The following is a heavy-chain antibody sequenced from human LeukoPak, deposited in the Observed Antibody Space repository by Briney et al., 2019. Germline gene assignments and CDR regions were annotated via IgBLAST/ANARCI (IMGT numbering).Heavy chain of an antibody. CDR3: AREGIAVGAFDI. J-gene: IGHJ3*02. V-gene: IGHV3-74*01. D-gene: IGHD6-19*01. CDR1: GFFFTSYW. Sequence: GGSLRLSCAASGFFFTSYWMHWVRQAPGKGLVWVSRINGDGSEISYADSVKGRITISRDNAKNTLYLQMNSLRAEDTAVYYCAREGIAVGAFDIWGQGTMVTVSS. CDR2: INGDGSEI.